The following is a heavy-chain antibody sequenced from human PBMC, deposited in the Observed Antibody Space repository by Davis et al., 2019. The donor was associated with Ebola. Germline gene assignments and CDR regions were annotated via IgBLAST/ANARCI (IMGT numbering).Heavy chain of an antibody. V-gene: IGHV1-18*04. CDR1: GFTFTSYG. J-gene: IGHJ6*02. CDR3: AREGRVTRELLAYYGMDV. Sequence: GESLKISCAASGFTFTSYGISWVRQAPGQGLEWMGWISAYNGNTNYAQKLQGRATMTTDTSTSTAYMGLRSLRSDDTAVYYCAREGRVTRELLAYYGMDVWGQGTTVTVSS. CDR2: ISAYNGNT. D-gene: IGHD1-26*01.